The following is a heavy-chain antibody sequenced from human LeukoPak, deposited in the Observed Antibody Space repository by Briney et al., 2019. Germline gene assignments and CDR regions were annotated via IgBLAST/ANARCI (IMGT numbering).Heavy chain of an antibody. CDR2: ISGSGGST. V-gene: IGHV3-23*01. CDR1: GFTFSSYA. J-gene: IGHJ6*03. Sequence: GGSLRLSCAASGFTFSSYAVSWVRQAPGKGLEWVSAISGSGGSTYYADSVKGRFTIPRDNSKNTLYLQMNSLRAEDTAVYYCAKGPGSGWYYYYYYMDVWGKGTTVTVSS. D-gene: IGHD6-19*01. CDR3: AKGPGSGWYYYYYYMDV.